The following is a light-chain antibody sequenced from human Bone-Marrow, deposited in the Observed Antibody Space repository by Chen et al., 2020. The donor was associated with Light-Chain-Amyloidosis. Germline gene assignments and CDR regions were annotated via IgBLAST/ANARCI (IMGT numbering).Light chain of an antibody. CDR2: QAS. J-gene: IGKJ4*01. Sequence: DTQMTQSPSTLSASVGDRVTITCRASESISHWLAWYRQKPGQAPKLLIFQASTLEDGVPSRFSGSGSGTDFTLTISSLQPDDFVVYYCQQYNSYPLTFGGGTKVEIK. CDR3: QQYNSYPLT. CDR1: ESISHW. V-gene: IGKV1-5*03.